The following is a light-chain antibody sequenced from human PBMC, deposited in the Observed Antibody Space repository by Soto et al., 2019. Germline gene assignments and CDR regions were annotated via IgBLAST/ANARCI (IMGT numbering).Light chain of an antibody. CDR1: RSFASSY. J-gene: IGKJ1*01. V-gene: IGKV3-15*01. CDR2: DAS. CDR3: QQYNIWPRT. Sequence: EIVLTQSPATLSLSPGERATLSCRASRSFASSYLAWYQHKPGQAPRLLIYDASTRATGIPARFSGSGSGTEFTLTIRSLQSEDFAVYYCQQYNIWPRTFGQGTKVDIK.